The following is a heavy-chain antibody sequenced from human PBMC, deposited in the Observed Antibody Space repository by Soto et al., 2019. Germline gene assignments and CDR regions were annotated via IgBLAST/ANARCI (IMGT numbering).Heavy chain of an antibody. CDR1: GFSLSTSGVG. V-gene: IGHV2-5*02. CDR2: SYWDDDK. CDR3: AHSTGYDSLAGRNRWVGYGMDV. D-gene: IGHD3-9*01. J-gene: IGHJ6*02. Sequence: QITLKESGPPLVKPTQTLTLTCTFPGFSLSTSGVGVGWIRQPPGKALQWLGVSYWDDDKRYSPSLKSRLAISKETPKHPVVLTMTNLDPVDTATYDCAHSTGYDSLAGRNRWVGYGMDVWGRGTTVTVSS.